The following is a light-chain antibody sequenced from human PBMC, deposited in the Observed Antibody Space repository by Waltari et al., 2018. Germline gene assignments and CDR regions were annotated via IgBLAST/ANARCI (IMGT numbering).Light chain of an antibody. CDR3: QWYGSTHGI. Sequence: SVLTQPASMSGAAGQRVTISCTGSSSNIGAGHDVHWYQCRPGASPRLLIYANSHRPSGVPGRFSGSRSGSSAALVITGLQTEDEATYYCQWYGSTHGIFGGGTLLTVL. CDR2: ANS. V-gene: IGLV1-40*01. CDR1: SSNIGAGHD. J-gene: IGLJ2*01.